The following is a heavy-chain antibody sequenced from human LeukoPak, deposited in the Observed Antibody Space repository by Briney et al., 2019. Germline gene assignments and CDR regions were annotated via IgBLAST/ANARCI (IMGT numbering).Heavy chain of an antibody. Sequence: SETLSLTCTVSGGSISSSSYYWGWIRQPPGKGLEWIGSIYYSGSTYYNPSLKSRVTISVDTSKNQFSLKLSSVTAADTAVYYCARPNYSSSWYAREWFDPWGQGTLVTVSS. V-gene: IGHV4-39*01. CDR2: IYYSGST. CDR1: GGSISSSSYY. CDR3: ARPNYSSSWYAREWFDP. J-gene: IGHJ5*02. D-gene: IGHD6-13*01.